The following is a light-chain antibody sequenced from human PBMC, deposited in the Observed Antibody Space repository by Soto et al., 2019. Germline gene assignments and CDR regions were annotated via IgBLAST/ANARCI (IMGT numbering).Light chain of an antibody. CDR1: QSVSSF. V-gene: IGKV3-11*01. J-gene: IGKJ4*01. CDR2: DAS. Sequence: EIVLTQSPATLSLSPGERATLSCRASQSVSSFLAWYQQKPGQAPRLLIYDASNRATGIPGRFSGSGSGTYSTLTINSQEPEDVAVYCYQQRGNWLTFGRGTKVEIK. CDR3: QQRGNWLT.